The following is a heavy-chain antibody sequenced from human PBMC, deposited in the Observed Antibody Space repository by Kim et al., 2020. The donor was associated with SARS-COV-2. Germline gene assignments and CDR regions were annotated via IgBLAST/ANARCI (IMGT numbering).Heavy chain of an antibody. D-gene: IGHD1-26*01. V-gene: IGHV3-11*06. CDR2: ISSSSSYT. CDR1: GFTFSDYY. CDR3: ARGGIVGATTFDY. Sequence: GGSLRLSCAASGFTFSDYYMSWIRQAPGKGLEWVSYISSSSSYTNYADSVKGRFTISRDNAKNSLYLQMNSLRAEDTAVYYCARGGIVGATTFDYWGQGTLVTVSS. J-gene: IGHJ4*02.